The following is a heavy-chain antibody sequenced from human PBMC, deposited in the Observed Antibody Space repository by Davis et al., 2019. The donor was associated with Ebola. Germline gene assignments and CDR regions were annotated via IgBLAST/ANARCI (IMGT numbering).Heavy chain of an antibody. J-gene: IGHJ2*01. V-gene: IGHV4-39*07. CDR1: GGSISSSSYY. Sequence: MPSETLSLTCTVSGGSISSSSYYWGWIRQPPGQGLEWIGSIYYSGSTNYNPSLKSRVTISVDTSKNQFSLKLSSVTAADTAVYYCARASSSSWYLGYFDLWGRGTLVTVSS. CDR3: ARASSSSWYLGYFDL. CDR2: IYYSGST. D-gene: IGHD6-13*01.